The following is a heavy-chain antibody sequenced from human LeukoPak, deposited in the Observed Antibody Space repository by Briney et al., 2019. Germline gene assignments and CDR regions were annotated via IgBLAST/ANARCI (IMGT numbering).Heavy chain of an antibody. J-gene: IGHJ4*01. V-gene: IGHV3-15*01. D-gene: IGHD2-8*01. Sequence: PGGSLRLSCAASGFTFSNAWMSWVRQAPGKGLKWVGRIKSKTDGGTTDYAAPVKGRLTISRDDSKNTLYLQMNSLKTADTAVYYCTTDPTVPYCTNSVCSLYYFDYWGHGTLVTVSS. CDR1: GFTFSNAW. CDR3: TTDPTVPYCTNSVCSLYYFDY. CDR2: IKSKTDGGTT.